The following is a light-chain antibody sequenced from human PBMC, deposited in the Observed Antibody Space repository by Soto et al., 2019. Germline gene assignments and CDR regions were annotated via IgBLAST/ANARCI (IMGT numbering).Light chain of an antibody. CDR2: EVS. J-gene: IGLJ1*01. CDR3: SSYTSSSTRV. CDR1: SSDVGGYNY. V-gene: IGLV2-14*01. Sequence: QSALTQPASVSGSPGQSTTISCTGTSSDVGGYNYVSWYQQHPGKAPKLMIYEVSNRPSGVSNRFSGSKSGNTDSLTISGLQAEDEADYYCSSYTSSSTRVFGPGTKVTVL.